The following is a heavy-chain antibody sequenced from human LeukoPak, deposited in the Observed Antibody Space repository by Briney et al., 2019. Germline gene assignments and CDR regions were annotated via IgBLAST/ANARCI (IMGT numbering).Heavy chain of an antibody. V-gene: IGHV3-23*01. J-gene: IGHJ4*02. Sequence: GGSLRLSCAASGFTFSSYGVSWVRQAPGKGLEWVSAISGSGGSTYYADSVKGRFTISRDNSKNTLYLQMNSLRAEDTAVYYCAKDSIFGVVIHNDYWGQGALVTVPS. D-gene: IGHD3-3*02. CDR1: GFTFSSYG. CDR2: ISGSGGST. CDR3: AKDSIFGVVIHNDY.